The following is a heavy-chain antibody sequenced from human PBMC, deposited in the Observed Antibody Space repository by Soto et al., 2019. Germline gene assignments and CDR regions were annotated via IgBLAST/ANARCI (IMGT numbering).Heavy chain of an antibody. CDR2: ISSNGANT. CDR1: GLSFDSPYTGC. Sequence: GESLTLSCAVSGLSFDSPYTGCMRCVHQSPGEWAEWVSTISSNGANTQYAESVQGRFTTSKDASRSTVHLHMTSLRGENTATYFCVYWVSADFDYWGHGTPVTVSS. V-gene: IGHV3-23*01. CDR3: VYWVSADFDY. D-gene: IGHD2-8*01. J-gene: IGHJ4*01.